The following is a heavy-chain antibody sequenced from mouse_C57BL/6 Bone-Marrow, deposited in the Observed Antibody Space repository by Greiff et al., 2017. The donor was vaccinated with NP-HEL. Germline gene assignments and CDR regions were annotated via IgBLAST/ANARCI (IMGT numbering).Heavy chain of an antibody. D-gene: IGHD1-3*01. CDR2: IRSKSSNYAT. CDR1: GFTFNTYA. CDR3: VREKEGRGLYDAMDY. Sequence: EVHLVESGGGLVQPKGSLKLSCAASGFTFNTYAMHWVRQAPGKGLEWVARIRSKSSNYATYYADSVKDRFTISRDDSQSMLYLQMNNLKTEDTAMYYCVREKEGRGLYDAMDYWGQGTSVTVSS. J-gene: IGHJ4*01. V-gene: IGHV10-3*01.